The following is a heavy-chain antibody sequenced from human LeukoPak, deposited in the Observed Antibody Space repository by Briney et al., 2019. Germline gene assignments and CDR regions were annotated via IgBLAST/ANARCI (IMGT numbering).Heavy chain of an antibody. V-gene: IGHV4-61*01. CDR1: GGSVSSGSYY. CDR3: ARQATVVTFPFDY. Sequence: SETLSLTCTVSGGSVSSGSYYWSWIRQPPGKGLEWIGYIYYSGSTNYNPSLKSRVTISVDTSKNQFSLKLSSVTAADTAVYYCARQATVVTFPFDYWGQGILVTVSS. J-gene: IGHJ4*02. D-gene: IGHD4-23*01. CDR2: IYYSGST.